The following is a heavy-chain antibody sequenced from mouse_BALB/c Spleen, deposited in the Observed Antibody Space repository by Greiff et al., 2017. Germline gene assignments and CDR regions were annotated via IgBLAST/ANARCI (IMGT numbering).Heavy chain of an antibody. CDR3: ARSPPKAWFAY. CDR1: GFTFSSYA. J-gene: IGHJ3*01. CDR2: ISSGGSYT. V-gene: IGHV5-9-4*01. Sequence: EVQRVESGGGLVKPGGSLKLSCAASGFTFSSYAMSWVRQSPEKRLEWVAEISSGGSYTYYPDTVTGRFTISRDNAKNTLYLEMSSLRSEDTAMYYCARSPPKAWFAYWGQGTLVTVSA.